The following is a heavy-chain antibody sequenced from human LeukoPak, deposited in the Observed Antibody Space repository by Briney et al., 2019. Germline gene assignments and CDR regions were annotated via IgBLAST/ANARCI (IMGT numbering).Heavy chain of an antibody. CDR3: ADSYGDRNYYYGMDV. J-gene: IGHJ6*02. CDR1: GGSVSSGDYY. Sequence: SETLSLTCTVSGGSVSSGDYYWSWIRQPPGKGLGWIGYIDFSGSTYYNPSLKSRVTISADTSKNQFSLKLSSVTAADTAVYYCADSYGDRNYYYGMDVWGHGTTVTVSS. CDR2: IDFSGST. D-gene: IGHD4-17*01. V-gene: IGHV4-30-4*01.